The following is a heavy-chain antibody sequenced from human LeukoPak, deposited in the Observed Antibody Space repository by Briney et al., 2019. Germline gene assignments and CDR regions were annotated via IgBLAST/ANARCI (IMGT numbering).Heavy chain of an antibody. J-gene: IGHJ2*01. D-gene: IGHD2-15*01. V-gene: IGHV3-23*01. Sequence: GGSLRLSCAASQFTFSNYAMSWVRQAPGKGLEWVSAISGSGNTTYFGDSVTGRFTISRDNPKNTVYLQMNSLSAENTAVYYCAKGPAPYCSGGSCYSPHWYFDLWGRGTLVTVSS. CDR2: ISGSGNTT. CDR1: QFTFSNYA. CDR3: AKGPAPYCSGGSCYSPHWYFDL.